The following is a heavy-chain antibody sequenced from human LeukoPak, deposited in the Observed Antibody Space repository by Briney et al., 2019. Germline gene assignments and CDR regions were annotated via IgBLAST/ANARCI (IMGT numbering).Heavy chain of an antibody. CDR1: GGSISSSNW. D-gene: IGHD6-13*01. CDR2: IYHRGST. Sequence: PSETLSLTCAVSGGSISSSNWWSWVRQPPGKGLEWIGEIYHRGSTNYNPSLKSRVTISVDKSKNQFSLKLSSVTAADTAVYYCARDITPYSSSWYGGTYYYGMDVWGQGTTVTVSS. CDR3: ARDITPYSSSWYGGTYYYGMDV. V-gene: IGHV4-4*02. J-gene: IGHJ6*02.